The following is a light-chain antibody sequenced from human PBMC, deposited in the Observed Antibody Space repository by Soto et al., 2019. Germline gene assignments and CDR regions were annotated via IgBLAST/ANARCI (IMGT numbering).Light chain of an antibody. V-gene: IGKV3-15*01. Sequence: EVVMMQSPSTLSVSQGEIHTVATCASQSVTSNYLAWYQQKPGQAPRLLIYGASTRATGIPARFSGSGSGTAFTLTISSLQSEDFAVYYCQQYNNWQRTCGRGTKVDIK. CDR3: QQYNNWQRT. CDR2: GAS. CDR1: QSVTSN. J-gene: IGKJ1*01.